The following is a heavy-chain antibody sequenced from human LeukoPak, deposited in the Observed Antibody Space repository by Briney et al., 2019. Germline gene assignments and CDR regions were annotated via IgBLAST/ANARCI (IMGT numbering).Heavy chain of an antibody. J-gene: IGHJ4*02. D-gene: IGHD5-24*01. Sequence: SETLSLTCTVSGGSISSSSYYWGRIRQPPGKGLEWIGSIYYSGSTYYNPSLKSRVTISVDTSKNQFSLTLSSVTAADTAVYYCARHRSVEMATIYYFDYWGQGTLVPVSS. V-gene: IGHV4-39*01. CDR2: IYYSGST. CDR1: GGSISSSSYY. CDR3: ARHRSVEMATIYYFDY.